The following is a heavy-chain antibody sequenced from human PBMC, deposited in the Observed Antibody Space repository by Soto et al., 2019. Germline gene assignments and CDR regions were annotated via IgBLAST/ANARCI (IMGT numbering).Heavy chain of an antibody. J-gene: IGHJ6*02. CDR3: AKDADCGGNPITPVYYYYYGMDV. D-gene: IGHD4-17*01. CDR2: ISYDGSNK. CDR1: GFTFSSYG. Sequence: GSLRLSCAASGFTFSSYGMHWVRQAPGKGLEWVAVISYDGSNKYYADSVKGRFTISRDNSKNTLYLQMNSLRAEDTAVYYCAKDADCGGNPITPVYYYYYGMDVWGQGTTVTVSS. V-gene: IGHV3-30*18.